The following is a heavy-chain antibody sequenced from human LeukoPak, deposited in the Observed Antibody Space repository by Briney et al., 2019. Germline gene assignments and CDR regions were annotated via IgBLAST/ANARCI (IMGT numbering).Heavy chain of an antibody. V-gene: IGHV4-59*01. CDR1: GGSISSYY. Sequence: SETLSITCTVFGGSISSYYWSWIRQPPGKGLEWIGYIYYSGSTNYNPSLKSRVTISVDTSKNQFSLKLSSVTAADTAVYYCARVEYYYGSGSYFDYWGQGTLVTVSS. J-gene: IGHJ4*02. CDR2: IYYSGST. CDR3: ARVEYYYGSGSYFDY. D-gene: IGHD3-10*01.